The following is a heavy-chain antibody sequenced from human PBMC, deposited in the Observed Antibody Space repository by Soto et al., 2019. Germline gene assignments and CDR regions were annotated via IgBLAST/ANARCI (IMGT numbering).Heavy chain of an antibody. V-gene: IGHV3-30-3*01. CDR3: ASRVAATTYDLGY. Sequence: ESGGGVVQPGRSLRLSCAASGFTFSSYAMHWVRQAPGKGLERVAVISYDGSNKDYADSVKGRFTISRDNSKNTLYLQMNSLTAEDTDLHCCASRVAATTYDLGYVGRGTLVTLPS. J-gene: IGHJ4*02. CDR1: GFTFSSYA. D-gene: IGHD1-26*01. CDR2: ISYDGSNK.